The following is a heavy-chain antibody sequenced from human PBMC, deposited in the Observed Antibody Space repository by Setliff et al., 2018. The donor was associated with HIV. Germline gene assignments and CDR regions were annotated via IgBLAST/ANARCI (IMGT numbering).Heavy chain of an antibody. D-gene: IGHD6-19*01. J-gene: IGHJ4*02. Sequence: SETLSLTCTVSGGSVISSSYYWGWIRLPPGKGLEWIGHIHTSGNANYNPSLNSRVTISVDTSKNHFSLKLSSVTAADTAVYYCARSLLPSITVAGTIGYWGQGSLVTVSS. V-gene: IGHV4-61*03. CDR3: ARSLLPSITVAGTIGY. CDR2: IHTSGNA. CDR1: GGSVISSSYY.